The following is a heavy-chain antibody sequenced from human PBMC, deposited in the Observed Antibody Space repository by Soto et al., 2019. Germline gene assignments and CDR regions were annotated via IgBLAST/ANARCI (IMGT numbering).Heavy chain of an antibody. J-gene: IGHJ4*02. D-gene: IGHD3-10*01. CDR2: SSYDGRET. Sequence: GGSLRLSCAASDFDFSSYGIHWVRQAPGKGLEWVAASSYDGRETFYADSAKGRFTVSKEMSKNTAFLQMNALRHEDTAVYFCARDSGWPILNFDNWGQGTQVTVYS. CDR3: ARDSGWPILNFDN. CDR1: DFDFSSYG. V-gene: IGHV3-30*03.